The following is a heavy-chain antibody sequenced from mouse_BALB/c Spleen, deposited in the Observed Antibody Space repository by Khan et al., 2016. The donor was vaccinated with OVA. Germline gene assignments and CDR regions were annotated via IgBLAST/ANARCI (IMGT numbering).Heavy chain of an antibody. Sequence: QIQLVQSGPELRKPGETVKISCKASGYTFTNNGMNWVKQNPGKGLKWMGWINTYTGEPTFVDDFKGRFAFSLETSATTAYLQINNLKNEDTATKYCARGSYAGTMDYWGQGTSVTVSS. CDR3: ARGSYAGTMDY. J-gene: IGHJ4*01. V-gene: IGHV9-3-1*01. D-gene: IGHD2-12*01. CDR1: GYTFTNNG. CDR2: INTYTGEP.